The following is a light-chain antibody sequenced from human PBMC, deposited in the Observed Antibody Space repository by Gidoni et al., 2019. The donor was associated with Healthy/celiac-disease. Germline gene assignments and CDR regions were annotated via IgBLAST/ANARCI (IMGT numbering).Light chain of an antibody. CDR2: DHN. Sequence: VVASSTSVSAAPGKQVTIPCSGSSSNIGNNYVACYHQLPGTAPKLLIYDHNKRPSGIPDRVSGSKSGSSANLGTACLHTGDQEYYHFGSWASRLRALVFGGGTKLTVL. CDR3: GSWASRLRALV. J-gene: IGLJ2*01. CDR1: SSNIGNNY. V-gene: IGLV1-51*01.